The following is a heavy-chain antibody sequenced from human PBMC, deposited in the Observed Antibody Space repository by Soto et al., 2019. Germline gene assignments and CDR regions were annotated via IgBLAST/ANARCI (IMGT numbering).Heavy chain of an antibody. CDR2: ISGSGSTI. CDR3: GRALGEAIFGVVITNYWYFDL. Sequence: QVQLVESGGGLVKPGGSLRLSCAASGFTFSDYYMSWIRQAPGKGLEWVSYISGSGSTIYYADSVKGRFTISRDNAKNSLYLQMNSLGAEDTAVYYCGRALGEAIFGVVITNYWYFDLWGRGTLVTVSS. D-gene: IGHD3-3*01. J-gene: IGHJ2*01. V-gene: IGHV3-11*01. CDR1: GFTFSDYY.